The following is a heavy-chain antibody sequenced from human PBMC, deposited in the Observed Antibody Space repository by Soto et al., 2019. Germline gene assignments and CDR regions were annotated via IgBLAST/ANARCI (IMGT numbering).Heavy chain of an antibody. Sequence: QVPLVQSGAEVKKPGSSVTVSCKASGGTFSSYAIHWVRQAPGQGLEWMGGIIPMYGPAKYAQRFQGRVTITADESTTTVYMELTSLTSQDTAVYYCARVTSMVRGVIDNWFDPWGPVTLVTVSS. D-gene: IGHD3-10*01. CDR1: GGTFSSYA. V-gene: IGHV1-69*01. J-gene: IGHJ5*02. CDR2: IIPMYGPA. CDR3: ARVTSMVRGVIDNWFDP.